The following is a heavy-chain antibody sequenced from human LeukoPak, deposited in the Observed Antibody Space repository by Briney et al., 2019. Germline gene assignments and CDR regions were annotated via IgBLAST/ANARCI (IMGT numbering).Heavy chain of an antibody. CDR2: INHSGST. D-gene: IGHD3-3*01. J-gene: IGHJ4*02. CDR3: ARATIFGVVRFDY. CDR1: GGSFSGYY. Sequence: PSETLSLTCAVYGGSFSGYYWSWIRQPPGKGLEWIGEINHSGSTNYNPSLKSRVTISVDTSKNQFSLKLSSVTAADTAVYYCARATIFGVVRFDYWGQGTLVTVSS. V-gene: IGHV4-34*01.